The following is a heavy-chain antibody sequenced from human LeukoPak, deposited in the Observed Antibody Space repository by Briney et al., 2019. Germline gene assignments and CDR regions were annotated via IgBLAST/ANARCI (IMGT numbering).Heavy chain of an antibody. CDR3: ANLYSINY. Sequence: GGSLRLSCAASGFTFSSYAMTWVRQAPGKGLEWVSGINSSGSGGSTYYADSVKGRFTISRDNSKNTLYLQMNSLRAEDTALYYCANLYSINYWGQGTLVTVSS. CDR1: GFTFSSYA. CDR2: INSSGSGGST. V-gene: IGHV3-23*01. D-gene: IGHD6-13*01. J-gene: IGHJ4*02.